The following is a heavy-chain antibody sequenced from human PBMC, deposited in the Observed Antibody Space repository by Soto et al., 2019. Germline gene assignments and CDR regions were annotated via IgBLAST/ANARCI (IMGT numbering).Heavy chain of an antibody. Sequence: QVQLVQSGAEVKKPGSSVKVSCKASGGTFSSYAISWVRQAPGQGLEWMGGIIPIFDTANYAQKFQGRVTIXAXEXXSTAYMELSSLRSEDTAVYYCARMSRNGYNYPVFYYYGMDVWGQGTTVTVSS. CDR2: IIPIFDTA. CDR3: ARMSRNGYNYPVFYYYGMDV. D-gene: IGHD1-1*01. CDR1: GGTFSSYA. J-gene: IGHJ6*02. V-gene: IGHV1-69*12.